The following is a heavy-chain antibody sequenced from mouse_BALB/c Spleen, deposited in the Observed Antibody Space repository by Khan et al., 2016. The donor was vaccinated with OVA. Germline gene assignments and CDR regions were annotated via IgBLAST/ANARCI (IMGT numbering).Heavy chain of an antibody. D-gene: IGHD1-1*01. CDR1: GDSFTSGY. J-gene: IGHJ4*01. CDR2: ISYSGST. CDR3: ARYDYGYAMDY. V-gene: IGHV3-8*02. Sequence: EVQLQESGPSLVKPSQTLSLTCSVTGDSFTSGYWNWIRKFPGNKLEYMGYISYSGSTYYTPSLKSRISITRDTSKNQYYLQLNSVTTEDTATYYYARYDYGYAMDYWGQGTSVTVSS.